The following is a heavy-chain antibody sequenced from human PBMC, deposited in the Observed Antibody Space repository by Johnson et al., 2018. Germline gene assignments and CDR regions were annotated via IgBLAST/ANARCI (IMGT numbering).Heavy chain of an antibody. V-gene: IGHV3-NL1*01. CDR2: IYSGGDT. D-gene: IGHD2-2*01. Sequence: QVQLVESGGGLVQPGGSLRLSCAASGFTFSSYAMHWVRQAPGKGLEWVSLIYSGGDTYYADSVKGRFTISRDISKNTLYLQMNSLRAEDTAVYYCAKDGAQLYYYYDGMDVWGQGTT. CDR3: AKDGAQLYYYYDGMDV. J-gene: IGHJ6*02. CDR1: GFTFSSYA.